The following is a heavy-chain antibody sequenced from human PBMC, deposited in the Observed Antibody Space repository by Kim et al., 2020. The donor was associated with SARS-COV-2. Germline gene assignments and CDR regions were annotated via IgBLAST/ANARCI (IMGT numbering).Heavy chain of an antibody. CDR2: IKTKADGGSI. CDR3: NTEQHMDRGGGSYDF. V-gene: IGHV3-15*01. J-gene: IGHJ4*02. CDR1: GITFSNAW. D-gene: IGHD3-10*01. Sequence: GGSLRLSCAASGITFSNAWMSWVRQAPGKGLEWVGRIKTKADGGSIAYAAPVKGRFTISRDDSKNTLYLQMNSLKTEDTCLYYCNTEQHMDRGGGSYDFWGPGTLVTVSS.